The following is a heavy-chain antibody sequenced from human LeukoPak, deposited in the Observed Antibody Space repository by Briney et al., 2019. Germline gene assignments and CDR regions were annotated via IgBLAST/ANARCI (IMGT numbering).Heavy chain of an antibody. CDR3: VKGPTHSANWYAALDY. D-gene: IGHD6-13*01. CDR1: GFNFGDYT. V-gene: IGHV3-43*01. Sequence: GGSLRLSCAASGFNFGDYTMHWVRQAPGKGLEWVSFITWTGGNTYYADSVKGRFTISRDNFKRSLYLQMNSLRTEDTALYYCVKGPTHSANWYAALDYWGQGTLVTVSS. J-gene: IGHJ4*02. CDR2: ITWTGGNT.